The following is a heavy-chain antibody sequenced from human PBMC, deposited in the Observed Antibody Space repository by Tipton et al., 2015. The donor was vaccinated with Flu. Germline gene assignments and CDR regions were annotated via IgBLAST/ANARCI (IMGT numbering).Heavy chain of an antibody. CDR2: INPNSGGT. Sequence: QLVQSGADVKKSGASVKVSFPAFGYTFTGYYIHWVRRAPGQGLEWMVWINPNSGGTNYSQKFQGRVTMTSDTSISAAYMALGRLTSEEKAVYFCERDKDPQVPGHFDYWGQGTLLTVAS. V-gene: IGHV1-2*02. D-gene: IGHD1-1*01. J-gene: IGHJ4*02. CDR1: GYTFTGYY. CDR3: ERDKDPQVPGHFDY.